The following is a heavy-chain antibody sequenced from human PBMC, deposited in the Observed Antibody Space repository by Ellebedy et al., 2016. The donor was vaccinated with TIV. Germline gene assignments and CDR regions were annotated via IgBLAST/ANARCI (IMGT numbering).Heavy chain of an antibody. V-gene: IGHV1-18*01. Sequence: ASVKVSCKASGYTFTSYGISWVRQAPGQGLEWMGWISAYNGNTNYAQKLQGRVTMTTDTSTSTAYMELSSLRSEDTAVYYCARDRDGDPLDLWGQGTLVTVSS. CDR1: GYTFTSYG. CDR3: ARDRDGDPLDL. J-gene: IGHJ5*02. CDR2: ISAYNGNT. D-gene: IGHD4-17*01.